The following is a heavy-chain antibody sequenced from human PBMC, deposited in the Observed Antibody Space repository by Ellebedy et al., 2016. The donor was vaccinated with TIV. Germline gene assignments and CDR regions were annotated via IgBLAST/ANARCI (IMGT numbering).Heavy chain of an antibody. J-gene: IGHJ6*02. D-gene: IGHD3-10*01. Sequence: GESLKISXAASGFSFSSSWMNWVRQAPGKGLEWVSAISGSGESTYYADSVKGRFTISKDTSKNIVHLQINSLRVEDTALYFCAKTYYYGSGTQIYGLDVWGQGSTVTVSS. CDR3: AKTYYYGSGTQIYGLDV. V-gene: IGHV3-23*01. CDR1: GFSFSSSW. CDR2: ISGSGEST.